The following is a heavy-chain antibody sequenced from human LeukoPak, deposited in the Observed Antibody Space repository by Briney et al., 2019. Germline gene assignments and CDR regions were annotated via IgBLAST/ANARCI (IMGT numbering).Heavy chain of an antibody. CDR2: ISYDGSNK. V-gene: IGHV3-30*18. J-gene: IGHJ4*02. CDR1: GFTFSSYG. Sequence: GGSLTLSCPASGFTFSSYGMQWVRQAPAKGLDWVAVISYDGSNKYYADSVKGRFTISRDNSKNTLYLQMNSLRAEDTDVYYCAKDSGLGIAVAGDFDYWGQGTLVTVSS. CDR3: AKDSGLGIAVAGDFDY. D-gene: IGHD6-19*01.